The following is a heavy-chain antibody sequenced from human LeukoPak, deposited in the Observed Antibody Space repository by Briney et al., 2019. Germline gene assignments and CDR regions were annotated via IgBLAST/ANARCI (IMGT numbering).Heavy chain of an antibody. CDR1: GFTFSSYW. J-gene: IGHJ4*02. CDR3: ARGQTTMTN. V-gene: IGHV3-7*03. CDR2: IKQDGSEK. D-gene: IGHD4-17*01. Sequence: GGSLRLSCAASGFTFSSYWMSWVRQAPGKGLEWVANIKQDGSEKSYVDSVKGRFTISRDNTKNSLYLQMNSLRAEDTAVYYWARGQTTMTNWGQGTLVTVSS.